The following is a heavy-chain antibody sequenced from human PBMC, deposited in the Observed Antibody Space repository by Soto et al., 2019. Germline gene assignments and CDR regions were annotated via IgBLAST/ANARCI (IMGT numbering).Heavy chain of an antibody. CDR1: GFTFGDYA. Sequence: GGSLRLSCTAPGFTFGDYAMSWFRQAPGKGLEWVGFIRSKAYGGTTEYAASVKGRFTISRDDSKSIAYLQMNSLKTEDTAVYYCTSLVYYYDSSGYNHFDYWGQGTLVTVSS. CDR2: IRSKAYGGTT. J-gene: IGHJ4*02. D-gene: IGHD3-22*01. V-gene: IGHV3-49*03. CDR3: TSLVYYYDSSGYNHFDY.